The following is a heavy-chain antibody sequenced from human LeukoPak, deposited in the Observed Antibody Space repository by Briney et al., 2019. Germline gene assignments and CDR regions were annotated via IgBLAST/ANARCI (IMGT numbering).Heavy chain of an antibody. CDR1: GFTFSSYA. CDR3: AREVQVGGLLSLDY. Sequence: PGRSLRLSCAASGFTFSSYAMSWVRQAPGKGLEWVSVISVSGDNTYYADSVKGRFTISRDNSKNTVYLQVNSLRAEDTAVYYCAREVQVGGLLSLDYWGQGTLVTVSS. CDR2: ISVSGDNT. D-gene: IGHD3-10*01. V-gene: IGHV3-23*01. J-gene: IGHJ4*02.